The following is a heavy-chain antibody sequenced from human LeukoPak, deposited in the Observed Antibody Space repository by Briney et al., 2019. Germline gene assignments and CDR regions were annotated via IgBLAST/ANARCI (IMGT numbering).Heavy chain of an antibody. J-gene: IGHJ4*02. D-gene: IGHD5-24*01. V-gene: IGHV4-59*08. CDR2: IYYSGST. Sequence: SETLSLTCTVSGGSISSYYWSWIRQPPGRGLEWIGYIYYSGSTNYNPSLKSRVTISVDTSKNQFSLKLSSVTAADTAVYYCARHRVGYKSYYFDYWGQGTLVTVSS. CDR1: GGSISSYY. CDR3: ARHRVGYKSYYFDY.